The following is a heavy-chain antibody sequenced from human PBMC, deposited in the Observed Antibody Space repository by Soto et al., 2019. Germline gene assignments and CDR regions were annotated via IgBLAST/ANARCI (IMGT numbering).Heavy chain of an antibody. Sequence: QVQLVESGGGVVQPGRSLRLSCAISGFNFSQYGMHWVRQAPGKGLKWVAVISHDGSKKSYVDSVKGRFTISRDNSKNTLYLQMNSLRPEVTAVYYCATDGDYSSSWPDYWGQGTLVTVSS. V-gene: IGHV3-30*03. D-gene: IGHD6-13*01. CDR1: GFNFSQYG. CDR3: ATDGDYSSSWPDY. J-gene: IGHJ4*02. CDR2: ISHDGSKK.